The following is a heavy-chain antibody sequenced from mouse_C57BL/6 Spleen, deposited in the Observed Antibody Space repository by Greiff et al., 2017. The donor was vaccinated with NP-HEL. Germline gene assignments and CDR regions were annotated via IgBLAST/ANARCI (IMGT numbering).Heavy chain of an antibody. J-gene: IGHJ3*01. V-gene: IGHV1-7*01. D-gene: IGHD3-1*01. CDR1: GYTFTSYW. Sequence: VQLQQSGAELAKPGASVKLSCTASGYTFTSYWMHWVKQRPGQGLEWIGYINPSSGYTKYNQKFKDKATLTADKSSSTAYMQLSSLTYEDSAVYYCAPAYRGAWFAYWGQGTLVTVSA. CDR3: APAYRGAWFAY. CDR2: INPSSGYT.